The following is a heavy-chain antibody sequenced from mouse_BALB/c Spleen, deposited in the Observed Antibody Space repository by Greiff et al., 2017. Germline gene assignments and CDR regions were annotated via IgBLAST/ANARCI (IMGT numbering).Heavy chain of an antibody. CDR2: INPYNDGT. J-gene: IGHJ2*01. D-gene: IGHD3-2*01. Sequence: EVQLQQSGPELVKPGASVKMSCKASGYTFTSYVMHWVKQKPGQGLEWIGYINPYNDGTKYNEKFKGKATLTSDKSSSTAYMELSSLTSEDSAVYYCARGGQLGLEDYFDYWGQGTTLTVSS. CDR3: ARGGQLGLEDYFDY. V-gene: IGHV1-14*01. CDR1: GYTFTSYV.